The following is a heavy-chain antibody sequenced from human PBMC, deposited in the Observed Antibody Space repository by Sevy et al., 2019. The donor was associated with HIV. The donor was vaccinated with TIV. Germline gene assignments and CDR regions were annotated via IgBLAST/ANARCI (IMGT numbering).Heavy chain of an antibody. CDR1: GFTFSSYS. Sequence: GGSLKLSCAASGFTFSSYSMNWVRHAPGKGLEWVSSISSSSSYIYYADSVKGRFTISRDNAKNSLYLQMNSLRAEDTAVYYCARDLEGAGLSFDYWGQGTLVTVSS. D-gene: IGHD1-26*01. J-gene: IGHJ4*02. CDR3: ARDLEGAGLSFDY. V-gene: IGHV3-21*01. CDR2: ISSSSSYI.